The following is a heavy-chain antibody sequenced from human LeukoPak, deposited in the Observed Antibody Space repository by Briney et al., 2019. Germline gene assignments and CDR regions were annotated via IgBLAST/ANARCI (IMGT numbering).Heavy chain of an antibody. Sequence: PGGSLRLSCAASGFTFSSYSMNWVRQAPGKGLEWVSYIRSSSDTVHYADSVKGRFTMSRDNAKNSLYLQMNCLRAEDTALYYCARSTTVTTGRHACDIWGQGTMVTVSS. D-gene: IGHD4-17*01. J-gene: IGHJ3*02. V-gene: IGHV3-48*01. CDR1: GFTFSSYS. CDR2: IRSSSDTV. CDR3: ARSTTVTTGRHACDI.